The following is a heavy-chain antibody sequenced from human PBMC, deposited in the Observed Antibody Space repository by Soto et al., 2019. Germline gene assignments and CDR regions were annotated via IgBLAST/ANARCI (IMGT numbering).Heavy chain of an antibody. V-gene: IGHV3-11*06. CDR2: IVTSSAYT. CDR3: ARLRASSWYMGGYLDY. Sequence: GGSLRLACSASGFTLSDFYMSGIRQAPGKGLEYVSYIVTSSAYTNYADSVKGRFTISRDNAKNSLYLEMNSLRAEDTAVYYCARLRASSWYMGGYLDYWGQGTLVTVSS. J-gene: IGHJ4*02. CDR1: GFTLSDFY. D-gene: IGHD6-13*01.